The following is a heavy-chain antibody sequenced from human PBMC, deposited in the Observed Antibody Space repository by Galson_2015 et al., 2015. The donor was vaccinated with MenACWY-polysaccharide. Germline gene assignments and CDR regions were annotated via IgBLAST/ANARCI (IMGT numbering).Heavy chain of an antibody. CDR3: TKAGAKYCSGSSCYFNWFDP. Sequence: SLRLSCAASGFTFSDYYMNWIRHAPGKGLVWVSRINADGSATGYADSVRGRFTISRDNAKNTLYLEMNSLRAEDTAVYYCTKAGAKYCSGSSCYFNWFDPWGQGTLVTVSS. J-gene: IGHJ5*02. CDR1: GFTFSDYY. D-gene: IGHD2-15*01. CDR2: INADGSAT. V-gene: IGHV3-74*01.